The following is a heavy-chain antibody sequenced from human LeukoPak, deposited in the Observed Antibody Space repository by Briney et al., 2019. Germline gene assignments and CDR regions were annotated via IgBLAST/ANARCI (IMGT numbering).Heavy chain of an antibody. CDR1: GGSFSGYY. Sequence: PSETLSLTCAVYGGSFSGYYWSWIRQPPGKGLEWIGEINHSGSTNYNPSLKSRVTISVDTSKNQFSLKLSSVTAADTAVYYCARAKTMVRGVRWFDPWGQGTLVTVSS. CDR3: ARAKTMVRGVRWFDP. V-gene: IGHV4-34*01. CDR2: INHSGST. D-gene: IGHD3-10*01. J-gene: IGHJ5*02.